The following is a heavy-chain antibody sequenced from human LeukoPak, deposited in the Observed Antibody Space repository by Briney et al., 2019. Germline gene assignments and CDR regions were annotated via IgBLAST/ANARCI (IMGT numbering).Heavy chain of an antibody. J-gene: IGHJ5*02. CDR1: GGSISSYY. Sequence: SETLSLTCTVSGGSISSYYWSWIRQPAGKGLEWIGLIYTSGSTNYNPSLKSRVTMSVDTSKNQFSLKLSSVTAADTAVYYCAGENYDFWSGYYTSWFDPWGQGTLVTVSS. V-gene: IGHV4-4*07. CDR3: AGENYDFWSGYYTSWFDP. D-gene: IGHD3-3*01. CDR2: IYTSGST.